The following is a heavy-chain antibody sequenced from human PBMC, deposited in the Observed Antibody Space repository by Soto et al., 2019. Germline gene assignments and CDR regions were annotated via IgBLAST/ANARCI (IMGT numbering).Heavy chain of an antibody. J-gene: IGHJ5*02. D-gene: IGHD2-15*01. CDR1: GFSLSTSGVG. CDR3: AHRPIGYCSGGSCSHRRLAYNWFDP. V-gene: IGHV2-5*02. Sequence: QITLKESGPTLVKPTQTLTLTCTFSGFSLSTSGVGVGWIRQPPGKALEWLALIYWDDDKRYSPSLKSRLTITKDTSKNQVVLTMTNMDPVDTATYYCAHRPIGYCSGGSCSHRRLAYNWFDPWGQGTLVTVSS. CDR2: IYWDDDK.